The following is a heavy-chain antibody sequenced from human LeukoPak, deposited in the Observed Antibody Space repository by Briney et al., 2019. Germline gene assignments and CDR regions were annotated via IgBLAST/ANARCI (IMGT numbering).Heavy chain of an antibody. Sequence: GESLKISCQGSGYSFNTYWIGWVRQMPGKGLEWMGIIYPGDSDTRYSPSFQGQVTISADKSISTAYLQWSSLKASDTAMYYCARQGGSSWTDFDYWGQGTLVTVSS. V-gene: IGHV5-51*01. CDR3: ARQGGSSWTDFDY. CDR2: IYPGDSDT. CDR1: GYSFNTYW. D-gene: IGHD6-13*01. J-gene: IGHJ4*02.